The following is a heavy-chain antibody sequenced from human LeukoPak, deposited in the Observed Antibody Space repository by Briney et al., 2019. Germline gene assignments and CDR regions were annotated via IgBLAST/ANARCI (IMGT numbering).Heavy chain of an antibody. J-gene: IGHJ4*02. CDR2: IAGSDGFT. CDR1: GFPFSSYA. Sequence: GGSLRLSCAASGFPFSSYAMNWVRQAPGKGLEWVSVIAGSDGFTQYADSVKGRFTISKDNSKNTVYLQMNRLRVEDTALYYCVRSLDYWGQGTLVTVSS. V-gene: IGHV3-23*01. CDR3: VRSLDY.